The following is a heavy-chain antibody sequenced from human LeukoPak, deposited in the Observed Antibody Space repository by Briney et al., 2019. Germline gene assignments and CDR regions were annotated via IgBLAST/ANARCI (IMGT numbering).Heavy chain of an antibody. J-gene: IGHJ5*02. Sequence: GGSLRLSCAASGFTFSSYAMHWVRQAPGKGLEWVAVISYDGSNKYYADSVKGRFTISRDNSKNTLHLQMNSLRAEDTAVYYCARDSGGSYYPNWFDPWGQGTLVTVSS. CDR1: GFTFSSYA. CDR2: ISYDGSNK. CDR3: ARDSGGSYYPNWFDP. D-gene: IGHD1-26*01. V-gene: IGHV3-30*04.